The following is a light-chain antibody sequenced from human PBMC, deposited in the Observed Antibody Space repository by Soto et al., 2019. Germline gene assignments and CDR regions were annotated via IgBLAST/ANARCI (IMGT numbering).Light chain of an antibody. CDR3: QQLNSYPLT. J-gene: IGKJ4*01. V-gene: IGKV1-9*01. Sequence: DIQLTQSPSFLSASVGDRVTITCRASQDISDYLAWYQQRPGKAPKLLIYAASTLQSGVPSRFSGSGSGTEFTHTISSLQPEDFATYSCQQLNSYPLTFGGGTKVESK. CDR1: QDISDY. CDR2: AAS.